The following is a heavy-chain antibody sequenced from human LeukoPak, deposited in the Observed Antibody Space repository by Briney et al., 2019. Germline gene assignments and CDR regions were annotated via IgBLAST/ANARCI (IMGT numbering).Heavy chain of an antibody. Sequence: GGSLRLSCTASGFTFSNYGMNWVRQAPGKGLEWVSFTDTSGNYIYYGGSVKGRFTISRDNAKNLVFLQMNGLRAEDTAVYYCARGRSITLLRGVAMSDGFDIWGQGAMVAASS. J-gene: IGHJ3*02. CDR2: TDTSGNYI. CDR3: ARGRSITLLRGVAMSDGFDI. V-gene: IGHV3-21*01. CDR1: GFTFSNYG. D-gene: IGHD3-10*01.